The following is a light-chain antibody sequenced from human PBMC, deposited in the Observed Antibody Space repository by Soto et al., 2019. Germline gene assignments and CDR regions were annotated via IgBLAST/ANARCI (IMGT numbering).Light chain of an antibody. CDR3: QQYNNWPWT. CDR1: QSISDT. CDR2: GAS. Sequence: EIEMTHSPSTLSVSPGQRVTIXFRASQSISDTLAWYQQKPGQAPRLLIYGASTRAPGFPARFSGSGSGTEFTLTISSLQSEDFAVYYCQQYNNWPWTFGQGTKVDIK. V-gene: IGKV3-15*01. J-gene: IGKJ1*01.